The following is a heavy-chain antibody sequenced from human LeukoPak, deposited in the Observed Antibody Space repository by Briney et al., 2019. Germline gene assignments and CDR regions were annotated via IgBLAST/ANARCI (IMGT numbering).Heavy chain of an antibody. CDR1: GFTFSSYA. V-gene: IGHV3-23*01. CDR2: ISGSGGST. CDR3: AKDPIAAAGDFDY. D-gene: IGHD6-13*01. Sequence: GGSLRLSCAASGFTFSSYAMSWVRQAPGKGLEWVSAISGSGGSTYYADSVKGRFTISRDNSKNTLYLHLTSLRAEDTAVYYCAKDPIAAAGDFDYWGQGTLVTVSS. J-gene: IGHJ4*02.